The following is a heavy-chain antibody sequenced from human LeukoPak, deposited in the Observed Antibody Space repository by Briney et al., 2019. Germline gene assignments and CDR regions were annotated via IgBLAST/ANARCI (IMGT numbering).Heavy chain of an antibody. CDR3: ARLGDDNYGDSYYYYYMDV. CDR1: GFTFDDYG. D-gene: IGHD4-17*01. CDR2: INWDGGST. J-gene: IGHJ6*03. V-gene: IGHV3-20*04. Sequence: GGSLRLSCAASGFTFDDYGMSWVRQAPGKGLEWVSGINWDGGSTGYADSVKGRFTISRDNAKNSLYLQMNSLRAEDTALYYCARLGDDNYGDSYYYYYMDVWGKGTTVTVSS.